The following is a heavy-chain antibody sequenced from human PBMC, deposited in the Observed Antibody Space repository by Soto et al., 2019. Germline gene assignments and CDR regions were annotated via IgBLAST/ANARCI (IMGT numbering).Heavy chain of an antibody. CDR2: VSHDGRNT. CDR1: GFTFSDYA. D-gene: IGHD6-19*01. V-gene: IGHV3-30*18. CDR3: AKGGRQWLVTSDFNY. Sequence: VQLVESGGGVVQPGRSLRLSCAASGFTFSDYAMHWVRQAPGKGLEWVAVVSHDGRNTHYADSLKGRFTISRDSSKNTFSLEMTSLSDEDTAVYYCAKGGRQWLVTSDFNYWGQGALVTVSS. J-gene: IGHJ4*02.